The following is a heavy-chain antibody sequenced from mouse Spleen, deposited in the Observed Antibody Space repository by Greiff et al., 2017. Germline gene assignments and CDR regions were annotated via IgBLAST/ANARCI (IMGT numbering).Heavy chain of an antibody. J-gene: IGHJ2*01. CDR3: ARGDYDYDGGDY. CDR2: IYPGGGDT. V-gene: IGHV1-82*01. Sequence: QVQLQQSGPELVKPGASVKISCKASGYAFSSSWMNWVKQRPGKGLEWIGRIYPGGGDTNYNGKFKGKATLTADKSSSTAYMQLSSLTSEDSAVYFCARGDYDYDGGDYWGQGTTLTVSS. CDR1: GYAFSSSW. D-gene: IGHD2-4*01.